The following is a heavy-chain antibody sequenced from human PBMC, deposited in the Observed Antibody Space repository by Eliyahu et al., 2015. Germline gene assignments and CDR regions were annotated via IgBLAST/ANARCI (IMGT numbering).Heavy chain of an antibody. J-gene: IGHJ6*03. Sequence: QVQLQESGPGLVKPSQTLSLTCTVSGGSIXXGSYYWXWIRQPAGKGLEWIGRISSSGSTNYNPSLKSRLTISVDTSKNQFXLKLNSVTAADTAVFYCARDRRDYSHYYYMDVWGKGTTVTVSS. CDR3: ARDRRDYSHYYYMDV. CDR1: GGSIXXGSYY. V-gene: IGHV4-61*02. CDR2: ISSSGST. D-gene: IGHD2-21*01.